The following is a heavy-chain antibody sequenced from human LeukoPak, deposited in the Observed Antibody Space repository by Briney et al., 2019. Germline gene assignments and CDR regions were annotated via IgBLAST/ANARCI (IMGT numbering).Heavy chain of an antibody. D-gene: IGHD6-19*01. CDR3: ARDRDSSGWFDY. CDR2: IYYSGSA. Sequence: ASETLSLTCTVSGGSISGFYWGWIRQPPGKGLEWIGFIYYSGSAYYNPSLKSRVTMSVDTSKNQFSLKLSSVTAADTAFYYCARDRDSSGWFDYWGQGTLVTVSS. V-gene: IGHV4-59*01. J-gene: IGHJ4*02. CDR1: GGSISGFY.